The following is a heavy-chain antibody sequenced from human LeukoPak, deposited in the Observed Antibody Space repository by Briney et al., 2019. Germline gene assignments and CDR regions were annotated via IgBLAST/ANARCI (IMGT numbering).Heavy chain of an antibody. CDR2: IYYSGST. CDR1: GDSISSYY. Sequence: SETLSLTCTVSGDSISSYYWSWIRQPPGEGLEWIGYIYYSGSTNYNPSLKSRVTISVDTSKNQFSLKLSSVTAADTAVYYCARVGTYYDFWSGIREYYFDYWGQGTLVTVSS. J-gene: IGHJ4*02. V-gene: IGHV4-59*01. D-gene: IGHD3-3*01. CDR3: ARVGTYYDFWSGIREYYFDY.